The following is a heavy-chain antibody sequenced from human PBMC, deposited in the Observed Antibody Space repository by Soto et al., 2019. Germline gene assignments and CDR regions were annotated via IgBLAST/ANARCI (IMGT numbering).Heavy chain of an antibody. CDR1: GDSVSSNSAA. V-gene: IGHV6-1*01. D-gene: IGHD5-18*01. J-gene: IGHJ6*02. CDR2: TYYRSKWYN. Sequence: SQTLSLTCAISGDSVSSNSAAWNWIRQSPSRGLEWLGRTYYRSKWYNDYAVSVKSRITINPDTSKNQFSLQLNSVTPEDTAVYYCAREVDTAMVSYYYGMDGWGQGTTVTVAS. CDR3: AREVDTAMVSYYYGMDG.